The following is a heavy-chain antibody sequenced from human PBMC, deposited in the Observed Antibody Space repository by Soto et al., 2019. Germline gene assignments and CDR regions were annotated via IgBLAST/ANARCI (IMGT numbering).Heavy chain of an antibody. CDR2: IIPIFGTA. CDR1: GGTFSSYA. D-gene: IGHD3-22*01. CDR3: ASAYYDSRENIGYYGLDV. Sequence: QVQLVQSGAEVKKPGSSVKVSCKASGGTFSSYAISWVRQAPGQGLEWMGGIIPIFGTANYAQKFQGRVRITADESTSTAYMQLSSLRSEDTAVYYCASAYYDSRENIGYYGLDVWGQGTTVTVSS. V-gene: IGHV1-69*01. J-gene: IGHJ6*02.